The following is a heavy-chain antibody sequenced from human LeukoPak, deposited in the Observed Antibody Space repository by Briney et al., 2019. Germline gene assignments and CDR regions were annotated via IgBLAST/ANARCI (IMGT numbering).Heavy chain of an antibody. CDR2: ISYDGSNK. J-gene: IGHJ4*02. D-gene: IGHD1-26*01. V-gene: IGHV3-30*03. CDR3: ARDPSGSYGEGRHY. CDR1: GFTFSSYG. Sequence: PGGSLRLSCAASGFTFSSYGMHWVRQAPGKGLEWVAVISYDGSNKYYADSVKGRFTISRDNSKNTLYLQMNSLRAEDTAVYYCARDPSGSYGEGRHYWGQGTLVTVSS.